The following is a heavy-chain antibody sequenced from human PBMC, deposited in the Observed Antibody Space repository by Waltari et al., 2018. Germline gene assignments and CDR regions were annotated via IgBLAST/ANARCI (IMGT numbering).Heavy chain of an antibody. V-gene: IGHV3-30*18. CDR2: ISYDGSHT. D-gene: IGHD4-17*01. CDR3: AKDDYGDHIDY. CDR1: GFTFSSYW. J-gene: IGHJ4*02. Sequence: VQLVESGGGLVQPGGSLRLSCAASGFTFSSYWMHWVRQAPGKGLEWVAVISYDGSHTSYADSVKGRFTLSRDNAKNTLYVQMNSLRPEDTAMYYCAKDDYGDHIDYWGQGTLVTVSS.